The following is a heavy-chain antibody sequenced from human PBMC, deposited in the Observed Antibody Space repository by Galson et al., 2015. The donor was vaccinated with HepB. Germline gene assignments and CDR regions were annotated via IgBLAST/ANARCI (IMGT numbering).Heavy chain of an antibody. V-gene: IGHV5-10-1*01. CDR2: IEPSDSYT. CDR1: GYSFTTYY. J-gene: IGHJ4*02. CDR3: TRGTPPNFDY. Sequence: QSGAEVTKPGESLRISCEVSGYSFTTYYITWVRQMPGKGLEWMGRIEPSDSYTTYSPSFQGHVTISADKSISTAYLQWSGLKASDTALYYCTRGTPPNFDYWGQGTLVTVSS.